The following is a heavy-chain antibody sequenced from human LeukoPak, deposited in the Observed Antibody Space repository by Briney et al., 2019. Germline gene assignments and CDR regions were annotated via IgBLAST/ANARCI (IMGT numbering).Heavy chain of an antibody. CDR2: IYTSGST. D-gene: IGHD3-10*01. CDR3: ARADGSGSYYRTDP. CDR1: GGSISSYY. J-gene: IGHJ5*02. V-gene: IGHV4-4*07. Sequence: SETLSLTCTVSGGSISSYYWSWIRQPAGKGLEWIGRIYTSGSTNYNPSLKSRVTMSVDTSKNQFPLKLSSVTAADTAVYYCARADGSGSYYRTDPWGQGTLVTVSS.